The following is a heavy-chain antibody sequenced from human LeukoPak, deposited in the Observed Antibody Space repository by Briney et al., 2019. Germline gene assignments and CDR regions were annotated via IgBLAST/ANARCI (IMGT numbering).Heavy chain of an antibody. CDR3: ARENGGGYYYGMDV. D-gene: IGHD3-16*01. V-gene: IGHV3-53*01. J-gene: IGHJ6*02. CDR1: GFTVSSNY. Sequence: GGSLRLSCAASGFTVSSNYMTWVRQAPGKGLEWVSIIYSGGSTSYADSVKGRFTISRDNSKNTLYLQMNSLRAEDTAVYYCARENGGGYYYGMDVWGQGTTVTVSS. CDR2: IYSGGST.